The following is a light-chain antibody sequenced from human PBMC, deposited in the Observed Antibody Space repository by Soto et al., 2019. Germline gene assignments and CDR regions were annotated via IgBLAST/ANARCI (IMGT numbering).Light chain of an antibody. Sequence: IQMTQSPSSLSASVGGRVTITCRASQDIASRLAWFQQKPGKAPKSLIYAASNLQTGVPSKFCGSGSGTYFTLTISSMQPEDFATYYCQQYDAYPWTFGQGTKVE. J-gene: IGKJ1*01. CDR3: QQYDAYPWT. CDR1: QDIASR. V-gene: IGKV1-16*02. CDR2: AAS.